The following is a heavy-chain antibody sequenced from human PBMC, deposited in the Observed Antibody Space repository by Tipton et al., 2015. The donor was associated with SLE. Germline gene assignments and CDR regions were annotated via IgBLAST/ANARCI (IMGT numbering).Heavy chain of an antibody. D-gene: IGHD3-3*01. Sequence: TLSLTCAVYGGSFSGYYWSWIRQPPGKGLEWIGEINHSGSTNYNPSLKSRVTISVDTSKNQFSLKLSSVTAADTAVYYCARGWILRFLEVRSDAFDVWRRGTLVTVSS. CDR1: GGSFSGYY. CDR2: INHSGST. J-gene: IGHJ3*01. V-gene: IGHV4-34*01. CDR3: ARGWILRFLEVRSDAFDV.